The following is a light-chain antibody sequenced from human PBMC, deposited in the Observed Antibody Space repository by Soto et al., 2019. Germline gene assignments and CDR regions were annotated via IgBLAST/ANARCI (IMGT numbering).Light chain of an antibody. J-gene: IGKJ1*01. CDR1: QSVSSSY. V-gene: IGKV3-20*01. CDR2: GAS. Sequence: EIVLTQSPGTLSLSPGERATLSCRASQSVSSSYLAWYQQKPGQAPRLLIYGASSRATGIPDRFSGRGSGTDFTLTISRLEPEDFAVYYCQQYGSSPLTWTFGQGTKVDIK. CDR3: QQYGSSPLTWT.